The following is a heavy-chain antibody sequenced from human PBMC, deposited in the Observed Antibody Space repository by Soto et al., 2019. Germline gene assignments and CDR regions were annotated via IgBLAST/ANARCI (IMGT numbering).Heavy chain of an antibody. D-gene: IGHD5-18*01. V-gene: IGHV3-33*06. CDR2: IWYDGSNK. Sequence: PGGSLRLSCAASGFTFSSYGMHWVRQAPGKGLEWVAVIWYDGSNKYYADSVKGRFTISRDNSKNTLYLQVNSLGAEDTAVYYCAKDSWDGYSYGYLDYWGQGTLVTVSS. CDR3: AKDSWDGYSYGYLDY. J-gene: IGHJ4*02. CDR1: GFTFSSYG.